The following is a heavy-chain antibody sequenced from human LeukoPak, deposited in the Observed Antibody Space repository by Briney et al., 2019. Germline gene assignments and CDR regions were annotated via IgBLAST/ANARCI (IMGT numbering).Heavy chain of an antibody. Sequence: SETLSLTCAVSGGSFSGYYWTWIRQPPGKGLEWIGEINHSGSANYNPSLMSRVTISLDTSKNHFSLNLSSVTAADTAVYCCARGQGTVTTHWGQGTLVTVSS. D-gene: IGHD4-11*01. CDR1: GGSFSGYY. V-gene: IGHV4-34*01. CDR3: ARGQGTVTTH. J-gene: IGHJ4*02. CDR2: INHSGSA.